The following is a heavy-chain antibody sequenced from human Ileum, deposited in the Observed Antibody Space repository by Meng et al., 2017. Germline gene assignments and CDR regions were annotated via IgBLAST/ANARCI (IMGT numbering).Heavy chain of an antibody. V-gene: IGHV1-3*01. CDR3: GRGRASFYFDF. CDR1: GYTFSNYA. J-gene: IGHJ4*01. CDR2: IHAGSGDT. D-gene: IGHD6-6*01. Sequence: QAQFVQSVADVKKPGASVRISCKASGYTFSNYAIYWVRQAPGQSLEWLGWIHAGSGDTKFSQTFQGRLTFDRDTSADTVYMELSSLTSGDRAVYYCGRGRASFYFDFLGQGTLVTVSS.